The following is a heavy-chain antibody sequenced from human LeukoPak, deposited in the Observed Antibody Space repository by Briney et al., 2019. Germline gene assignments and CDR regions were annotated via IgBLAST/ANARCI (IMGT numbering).Heavy chain of an antibody. CDR2: ISGSGSAT. J-gene: IGHJ4*02. CDR1: GFTFSSYA. V-gene: IGHV3-23*01. CDR3: AGTIVGKWAIDY. Sequence: GGSLRLSCAASGFTFSSYAMTWVRQAPGKGLEWVSAISGSGSATYYADSVKGRFTISRDNSKNTLYLQMNSLRAEDTAVYYCAGTIVGKWAIDYWGQGTLVTVSS. D-gene: IGHD3-22*01.